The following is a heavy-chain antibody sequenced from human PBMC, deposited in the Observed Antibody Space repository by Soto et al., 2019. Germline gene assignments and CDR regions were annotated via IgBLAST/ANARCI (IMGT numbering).Heavy chain of an antibody. J-gene: IGHJ6*02. V-gene: IGHV3-66*01. CDR1: GFTVSSNY. D-gene: IGHD1-26*01. CDR3: ARDFVVGGPTINYYYGMDV. Sequence: GGSLRLSCAASGFTVSSNYMSWVRQAPGKWLEWISIIYSAGNTYYADSVKGRFTISRDNSKNTLYLQMNSLGAEDTAVYYCARDFVVGGPTINYYYGMDVWGQGTTVTVSS. CDR2: IYSAGNT.